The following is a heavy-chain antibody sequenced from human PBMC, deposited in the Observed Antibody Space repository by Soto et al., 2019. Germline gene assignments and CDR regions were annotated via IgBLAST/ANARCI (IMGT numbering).Heavy chain of an antibody. Sequence: SSETLSLTCTVSCGSISSGGYYWSWIRQHPGKGLEWIGYIYYSGSTYYNPSLKSRVTISVDTSKNQFSLKLSSVTAADTAVYYCARENYGGNPFDYWGQGTLVTVSS. D-gene: IGHD4-17*01. CDR2: IYYSGST. V-gene: IGHV4-31*03. CDR1: CGSISSGGYY. J-gene: IGHJ4*02. CDR3: ARENYGGNPFDY.